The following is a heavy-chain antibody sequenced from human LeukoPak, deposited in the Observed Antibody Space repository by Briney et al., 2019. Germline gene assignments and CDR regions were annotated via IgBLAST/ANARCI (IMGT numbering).Heavy chain of an antibody. Sequence: GGSLRLSCSASGFTFSRYDMHWVRQAPGKGLEYVSAISSNGGSTYYGDSVKGRFTISRDNSKNTLYLQMSSLRADDTAVYYCVKARGIQLWLPGDYWGQGPVVSVSS. D-gene: IGHD5-18*01. CDR2: ISSNGGST. J-gene: IGHJ4*02. CDR3: VKARGIQLWLPGDY. CDR1: GFTFSRYD. V-gene: IGHV3-64D*09.